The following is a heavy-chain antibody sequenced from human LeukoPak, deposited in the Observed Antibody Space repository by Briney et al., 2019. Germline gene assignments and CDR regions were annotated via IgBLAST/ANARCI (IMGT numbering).Heavy chain of an antibody. CDR2: NKRKTDGGTT. V-gene: IGHV3-15*01. CDR1: GFTFSNAW. D-gene: IGHD1-7*01. CDR3: TTDARNWNYFSDY. J-gene: IGHJ4*02. Sequence: PGGSLRLSCAASGFTFSNAWMSWVRQAPGKGLEWVGRNKRKTDGGTTDHAAPVKGRFTISRDDSKNTLYLQMNSLKTEDTAVYYCTTDARNWNYFSDYWGQGTLVTVSS.